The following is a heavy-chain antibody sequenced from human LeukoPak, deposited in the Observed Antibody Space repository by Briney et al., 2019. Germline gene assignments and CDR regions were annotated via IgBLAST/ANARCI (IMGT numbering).Heavy chain of an antibody. V-gene: IGHV3-49*04. Sequence: GRSLRLSCTASGFTFGDYGMSWVRQAPGKGLEWVGFIRSKAHGGTTEHAASVKGRFTISRDDSKSIAYLQMNSLKTEDTGVYYCTREVSRSTGWFLDSWGQGILVTVSS. J-gene: IGHJ4*02. CDR3: TREVSRSTGWFLDS. CDR2: IRSKAHGGTT. CDR1: GFTFGDYG. D-gene: IGHD6-19*01.